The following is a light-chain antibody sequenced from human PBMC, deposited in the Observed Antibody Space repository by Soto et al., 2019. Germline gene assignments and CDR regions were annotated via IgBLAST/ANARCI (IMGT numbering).Light chain of an antibody. CDR2: EVS. V-gene: IGLV2-8*01. CDR3: SSYAGSNGPVI. Sequence: QSALTQPPSASGSPGQSVTISFTGTSSDIGAYNHVSWYQQHPGKAPRFIIYEVSQRPSGVPDRFSGSKSGNTASLTVSGLQADDEADYYCSSYAGSNGPVIFGGGTKLTVL. CDR1: SSDIGAYNH. J-gene: IGLJ2*01.